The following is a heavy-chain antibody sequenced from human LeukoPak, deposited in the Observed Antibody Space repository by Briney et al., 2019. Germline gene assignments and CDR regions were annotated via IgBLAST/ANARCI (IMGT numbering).Heavy chain of an antibody. V-gene: IGHV4-4*07. J-gene: IGHJ4*02. CDR2: IYTSGST. D-gene: IGHD1-26*01. CDR3: ARHGVGALIKPFDY. Sequence: SETLFLTCTVSGGSISSYYWSWIRQPAGKGLEWIGRIYTSGSTNYNPSLKSRVTMPVDTSKNQFSLKLSSVTAADTAVYYCARHGVGALIKPFDYWGQGTLVTVSS. CDR1: GGSISSYY.